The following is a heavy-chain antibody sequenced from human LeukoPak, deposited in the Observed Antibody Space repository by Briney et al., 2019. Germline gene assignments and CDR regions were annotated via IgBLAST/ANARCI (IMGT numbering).Heavy chain of an antibody. CDR3: ARDVFPDNPYYDSSGLDP. V-gene: IGHV3-64*01. J-gene: IGHJ4*02. CDR2: ISSNGGST. CDR1: GFTFSSYA. Sequence: PGGSLRLSCAASGFTFSSYAMHWVRQAPGKGLEYVSAISSNGGSTYYANSVKGRFTISRDNSKNTLYLQMGSLRAEDMAVYYCARDVFPDNPYYDSSGLDPWGQGTLVTVSS. D-gene: IGHD3-22*01.